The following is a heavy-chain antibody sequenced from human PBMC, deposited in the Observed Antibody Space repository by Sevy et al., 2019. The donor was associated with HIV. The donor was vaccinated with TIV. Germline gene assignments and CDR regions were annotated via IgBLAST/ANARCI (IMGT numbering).Heavy chain of an antibody. V-gene: IGHV3-30*18. CDR1: GFTFRTYG. CDR3: AKDLRPNVLYNDLCSGSSGMDV. CDR2: ISHDGSQK. Sequence: GSLRLSCVASGFTFRTYGIHWVCQAPGKGLEWVAVISHDGSQKYNADSVKGRFIISRENSKNVLYLQMSILSVDDSAVYYCAKDLRPNVLYNDLCSGSSGMDVWGQGTTVTVSS. J-gene: IGHJ6*02. D-gene: IGHD3-3*01.